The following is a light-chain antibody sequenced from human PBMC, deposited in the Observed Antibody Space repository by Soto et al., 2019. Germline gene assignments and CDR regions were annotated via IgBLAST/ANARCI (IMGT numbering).Light chain of an antibody. J-gene: IGLJ2*01. CDR3: SSYAGSNNPVV. Sequence: QSALTQPPSASGSPGQSVTISCTGTSSDVGGYNYVSRYQQHPGKAPKLMIYEVSKRPSGVPDRFSGSKSGNTASLTVSGLQAEDEADYYCSSYAGSNNPVVFGGGTKLTV. V-gene: IGLV2-8*01. CDR2: EVS. CDR1: SSDVGGYNY.